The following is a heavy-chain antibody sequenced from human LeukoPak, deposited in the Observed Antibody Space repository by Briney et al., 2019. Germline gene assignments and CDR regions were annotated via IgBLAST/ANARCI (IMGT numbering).Heavy chain of an antibody. CDR1: GGSISSGGYY. J-gene: IGHJ5*02. CDR2: IYHSGST. CDR3: ARVPGGSKGWFDP. Sequence: PSETLSLTCTVSGGSISSGGYYWSWIRQPPGKGLEWIGYIYHSGSTYYNPSLKSRVTISVDRSKNQFSLRLSSATAADTAVYYCARVPGGSKGWFDPWGQGTLVTVSS. V-gene: IGHV4-30-2*01. D-gene: IGHD1-14*01.